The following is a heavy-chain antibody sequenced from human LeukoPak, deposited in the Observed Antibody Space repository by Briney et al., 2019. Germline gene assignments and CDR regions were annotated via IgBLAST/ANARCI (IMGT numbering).Heavy chain of an antibody. CDR2: ISHDGTT. D-gene: IGHD3-22*01. Sequence: PSETLSLTCTVSDYSIGSGYSWGWIRQPPGKGLEWIATISHDGTTFYNPSLKSRVTMTLDTSRNQFSLRPSSVTAADTAVYYCARDLSVYYYYYFDFWGQGTLVTVSS. CDR1: DYSIGSGYS. J-gene: IGHJ4*02. V-gene: IGHV4-38-2*02. CDR3: ARDLSVYYYYYFDF.